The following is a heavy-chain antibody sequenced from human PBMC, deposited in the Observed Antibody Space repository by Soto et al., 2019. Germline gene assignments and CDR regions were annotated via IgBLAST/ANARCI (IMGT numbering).Heavy chain of an antibody. CDR1: GGTFSSYA. Sequence: SVKVSCKASGGTFSSYASSWVRQAPGQGLEWMGGIIPIFGTANYAQKFQGRVTITADESTSTAYMELSSLRSEDTAVYYCARDNGYYYYGMDVWGQGTTVTVSS. CDR3: ARDNGYYYYGMDV. J-gene: IGHJ6*02. V-gene: IGHV1-69*13. D-gene: IGHD2-8*01. CDR2: IIPIFGTA.